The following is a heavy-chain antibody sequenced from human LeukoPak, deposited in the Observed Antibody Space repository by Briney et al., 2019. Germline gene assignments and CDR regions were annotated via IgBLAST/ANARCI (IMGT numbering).Heavy chain of an antibody. J-gene: IGHJ4*02. Sequence: ASVKVSCKASGHTFTSYDINWVRQATGQGLEWMGWMNPNSGNTGYAQKFQGRVTITRNTSISTAYMELSSLRSEDTAVYYCARVMGAAAGPSFDYWGQGTLVTVSS. V-gene: IGHV1-8*01. CDR1: GHTFTSYD. CDR3: ARVMGAAAGPSFDY. D-gene: IGHD6-13*01. CDR2: MNPNSGNT.